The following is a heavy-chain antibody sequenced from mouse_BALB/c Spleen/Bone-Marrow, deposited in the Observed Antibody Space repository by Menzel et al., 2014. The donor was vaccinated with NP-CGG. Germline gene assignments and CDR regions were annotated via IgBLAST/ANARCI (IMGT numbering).Heavy chain of an antibody. Sequence: EVKLVESGGGLVQPGESLKLSCESNEYEFPSHDMSWVRKTPEKRLELVAAINSDGGSTYYPDTMERRFIISRDNTKKTLYLRVSSLRSEDTALYYCARRGDYDWFAYWGQGTQVTVSA. V-gene: IGHV5-2*01. J-gene: IGHJ3*01. CDR3: ARRGDYDWFAY. CDR2: INSDGGST. CDR1: EYEFPSHD. D-gene: IGHD2-4*01.